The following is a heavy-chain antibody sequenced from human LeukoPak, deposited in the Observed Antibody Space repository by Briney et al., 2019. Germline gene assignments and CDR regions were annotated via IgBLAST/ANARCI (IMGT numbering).Heavy chain of an antibody. J-gene: IGHJ6*02. Sequence: SETLSLTCTVSGASISGYYWTWIRQPPGKGLEWMGQMYCSANTNYNPSLKSRVTMSVDTSKNQFSLKLSSVTAADTAVYYCARLVCSSTSCYRYYYYYGMDVWGQGTTVTVSS. V-gene: IGHV4-59*12. CDR2: MYCSANT. CDR3: ARLVCSSTSCYRYYYYYGMDV. CDR1: GASISGYY. D-gene: IGHD2-2*02.